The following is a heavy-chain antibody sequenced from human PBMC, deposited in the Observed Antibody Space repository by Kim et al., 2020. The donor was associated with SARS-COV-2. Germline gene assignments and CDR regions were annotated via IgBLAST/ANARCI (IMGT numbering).Heavy chain of an antibody. Sequence: SETLSLTCAVYGGSFSGYYWSWIRQPPGKGLEWIGEINHSGSTNYNPSLKSRVTISVDTSKNQFSLKLSSVTAADTAVYYCARASKNWEYYPYYYYYYMDVWGKGTTVTVSS. CDR2: INHSGST. D-gene: IGHD7-27*01. J-gene: IGHJ6*03. V-gene: IGHV4-34*01. CDR1: GGSFSGYY. CDR3: ARASKNWEYYPYYYYYYMDV.